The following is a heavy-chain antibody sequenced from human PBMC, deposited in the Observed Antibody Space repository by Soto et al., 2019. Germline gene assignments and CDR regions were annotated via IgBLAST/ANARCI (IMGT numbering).Heavy chain of an antibody. J-gene: IGHJ4*02. CDR1: GFTFSSYT. Sequence: EVQLLESGGGLVEPGGSRRLSCAASGFTFSSYTMSWVRQAPGKGLEWVSTISGSGSSTYSADSVKGRFTISRDNSKNTMYLQMTSLRVEDRAIYYCAKAWGIDYWGQGPLVTVSS. CDR2: ISGSGSST. V-gene: IGHV3-23*01. CDR3: AKAWGIDY. D-gene: IGHD7-27*01.